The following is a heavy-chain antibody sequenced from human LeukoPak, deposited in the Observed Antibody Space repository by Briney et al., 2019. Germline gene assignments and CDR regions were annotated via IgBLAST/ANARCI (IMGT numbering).Heavy chain of an antibody. J-gene: IGHJ4*02. CDR3: VRRGDASSGWGDHDY. Sequence: GGSLRLSCPASGFTFNRNAISWVRQAPGKGLEWVSTIGGSGDKTFYADYVKGRFTISRDNSKNMLHLQMSSLTGEDTALYYCVRRGDASSGWGDHDYWGQGALVTVSS. V-gene: IGHV3-23*01. D-gene: IGHD6-19*01. CDR2: IGGSGDKT. CDR1: GFTFNRNA.